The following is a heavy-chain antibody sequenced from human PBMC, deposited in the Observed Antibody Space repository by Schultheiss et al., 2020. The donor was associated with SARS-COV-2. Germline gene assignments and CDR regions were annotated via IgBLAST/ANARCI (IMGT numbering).Heavy chain of an antibody. J-gene: IGHJ6*02. CDR3: TTGIAAAGTHPGDYYYYGMDV. V-gene: IGHV3-7*03. CDR1: GFTFSDYS. CDR2: IKQDGSEK. Sequence: GGSLRLSCAASGFTFSDYSMNWVRQAPGKGLEWVANIKQDGSEKYYVDSVKGRFTISRDNAKNSLYLQMNSLKTEDTAVYYCTTGIAAAGTHPGDYYYYGMDVWGQGTTVTVSS. D-gene: IGHD6-13*01.